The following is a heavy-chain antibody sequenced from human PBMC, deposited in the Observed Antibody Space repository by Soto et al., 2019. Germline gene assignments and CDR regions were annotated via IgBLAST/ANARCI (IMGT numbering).Heavy chain of an antibody. Sequence: QVQLQESGPGLVKPSQTLSLTCTVSGGSISSGGYYWSWIRQHPGKGLEWIGYIYYSGSTYYNPSLPRRVTISVDTSKNQCSLRLSSVTAADTAVYYCAREASSSWNRFDYWGQGTLVTVSS. CDR2: IYYSGST. CDR1: GGSISSGGYY. D-gene: IGHD6-13*01. V-gene: IGHV4-31*03. CDR3: AREASSSWNRFDY. J-gene: IGHJ4*02.